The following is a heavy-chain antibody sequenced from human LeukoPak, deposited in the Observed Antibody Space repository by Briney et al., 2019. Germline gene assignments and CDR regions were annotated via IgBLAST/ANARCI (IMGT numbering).Heavy chain of an antibody. CDR3: AREGWQWLVRGPTSVFDY. V-gene: IGHV4-61*02. D-gene: IGHD6-19*01. J-gene: IGHJ4*02. CDR1: GGSISSGSYY. Sequence: PSETLSLTCTVSGGSISSGSYYWSWIRQPAGKGLEWIGRIYTSGSTNYNPSLKSRVTISVDTSKNQFSLKLSSVTAADTAVYYCAREGWQWLVRGPTSVFDYWGQGTLVTVSS. CDR2: IYTSGST.